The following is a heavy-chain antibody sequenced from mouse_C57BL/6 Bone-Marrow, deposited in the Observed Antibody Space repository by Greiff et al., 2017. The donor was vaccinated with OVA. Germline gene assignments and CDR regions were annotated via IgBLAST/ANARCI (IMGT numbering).Heavy chain of an antibody. Sequence: QVQLQQSGPGLVQPSQSLSITCTVSGFSLTSYGVHWVRQSPGKGLEWLGVIWSGGSADYNAAFISRLSISKYNSKSHIFFNMNSLQADDTAIYYCASTTGRYYFDYWGQGTTLTVSS. J-gene: IGHJ2*01. V-gene: IGHV2-2*01. D-gene: IGHD1-1*01. CDR2: IWSGGSA. CDR1: GFSLTSYG. CDR3: ASTTGRYYFDY.